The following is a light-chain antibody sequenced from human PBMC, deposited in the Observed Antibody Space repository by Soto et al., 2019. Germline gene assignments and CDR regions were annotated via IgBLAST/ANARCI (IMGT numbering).Light chain of an antibody. Sequence: DIQMTQSPSTLSASVGDRVTITCRASQTVSSWLAWYQQKPGKAPKLLIYDVSSLESGVPSRFSSSGSGTEFTLTISSLQPDDFATYYCQQYYSYSRTFGQGTKVEVK. J-gene: IGKJ1*01. CDR1: QTVSSW. V-gene: IGKV1-5*01. CDR2: DVS. CDR3: QQYYSYSRT.